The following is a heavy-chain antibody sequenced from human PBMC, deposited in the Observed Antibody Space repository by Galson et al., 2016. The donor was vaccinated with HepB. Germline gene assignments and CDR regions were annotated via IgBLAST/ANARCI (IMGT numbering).Heavy chain of an antibody. D-gene: IGHD3-22*01. J-gene: IGHJ1*01. V-gene: IGHV3-7*03. CDR2: IKPDGSER. CDR1: GFTFGSVW. Sequence: SLRLSCATSGFTFGSVWMSWVRQAPGKGLEWVANIKPDGSERYYVDSLKGRFTISRDNAKNSLYLQMNNLRAEDTAVYYCALYYYGSSGFVEYFQHWGQGTRVTVAS. CDR3: ALYYYGSSGFVEYFQH.